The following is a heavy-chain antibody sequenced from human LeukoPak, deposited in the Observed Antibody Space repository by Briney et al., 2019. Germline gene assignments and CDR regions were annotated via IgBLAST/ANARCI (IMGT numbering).Heavy chain of an antibody. D-gene: IGHD5-24*01. CDR1: GGSISSSSYY. Sequence: PSETLSLTCTVPGGSISSSSYYWGWIRQPPGKGLEWIGSIYYSGSTYYNPSLKSRVTISVDTSKNQFSLKLSSVTAADTAVYYCARHYDDGYNFFRAAVYYWGQGTLVTVSS. J-gene: IGHJ4*02. V-gene: IGHV4-39*01. CDR3: ARHYDDGYNFFRAAVYY. CDR2: IYYSGST.